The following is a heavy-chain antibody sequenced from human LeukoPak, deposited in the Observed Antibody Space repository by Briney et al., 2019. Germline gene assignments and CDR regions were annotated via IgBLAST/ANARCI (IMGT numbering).Heavy chain of an antibody. V-gene: IGHV4-4*07. J-gene: IGHJ3*02. CDR1: GGSISSYY. CDR3: ARWAIIAKGMSAFDI. CDR2: IYTSGST. D-gene: IGHD5-24*01. Sequence: SETLSLTCTVSGGSISSYYWSWIRQPAGKGLEWIGRIYTSGSTNYNPSLKSRVTMSVDTSKNQFSLKLSSVTAADTAVYYCARWAIIAKGMSAFDIWGQGTMVTVSS.